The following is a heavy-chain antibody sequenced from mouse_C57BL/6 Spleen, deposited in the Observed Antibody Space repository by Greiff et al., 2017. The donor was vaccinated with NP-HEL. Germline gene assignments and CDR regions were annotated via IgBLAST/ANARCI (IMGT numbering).Heavy chain of an antibody. CDR1: GYTFTDHT. CDR3: ARTVYYYGSSWYYFDY. D-gene: IGHD1-1*01. V-gene: IGHV1-78*01. Sequence: VKLMESDAELVKPGASVKISCKVSGYTFTDHTIHWMKQRPEQGLEWIGYIYPRDGSTKYNETFKGKATLTADKSSSTAYMQLNSLTSEDSAVYFCARTVYYYGSSWYYFDYWGQGTTLTVSS. CDR2: IYPRDGST. J-gene: IGHJ2*01.